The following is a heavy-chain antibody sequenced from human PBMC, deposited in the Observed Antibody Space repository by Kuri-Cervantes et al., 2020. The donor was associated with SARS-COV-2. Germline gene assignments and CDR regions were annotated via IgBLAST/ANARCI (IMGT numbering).Heavy chain of an antibody. J-gene: IGHJ6*03. D-gene: IGHD6-6*01. Sequence: GESLKISCAASGFTVSSNYMSWVRQAPGKGLEWVSVIYSGGSTYYADSVKGRFTISRDNSKNTLYLQMNSLRAEDTALYHCARLAARPSGYYYYYMDVWGKGTTVTVSS. V-gene: IGHV3-53*01. CDR1: GFTVSSNY. CDR2: IYSGGST. CDR3: ARLAARPSGYYYYYMDV.